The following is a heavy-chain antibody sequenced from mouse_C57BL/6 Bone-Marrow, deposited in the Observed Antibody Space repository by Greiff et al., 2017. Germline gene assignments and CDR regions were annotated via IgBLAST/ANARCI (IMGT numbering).Heavy chain of an antibody. J-gene: IGHJ4*01. CDR1: GYSFTDYN. CDR3: ARGNSYYSNYEREMDY. Sequence: LVEPGASVKISCQASGYSFTDYNMNWVKPSNGKSLEWIGVINPNYGTTSYNQKFKGKATLTVDQSSSTAYMQLNSLTSEDSAVYYSARGNSYYSNYEREMDYWGQGTSVTVAS. V-gene: IGHV1-39*01. D-gene: IGHD2-5*01. CDR2: INPNYGTT.